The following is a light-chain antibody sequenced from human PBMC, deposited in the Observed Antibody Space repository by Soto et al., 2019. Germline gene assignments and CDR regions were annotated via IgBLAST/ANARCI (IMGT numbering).Light chain of an antibody. Sequence: SAATLSVSPGERANLSCGAGQGVTTNFAWYQQKSGQSPRLLIYDVSIRATGVPARFSATGSETDFTLTISGLQSEDSAVYFCQHYNNWPFSFGQGTRLEIK. V-gene: IGKV3-15*01. CDR1: QGVTTN. J-gene: IGKJ5*01. CDR3: QHYNNWPFS. CDR2: DVS.